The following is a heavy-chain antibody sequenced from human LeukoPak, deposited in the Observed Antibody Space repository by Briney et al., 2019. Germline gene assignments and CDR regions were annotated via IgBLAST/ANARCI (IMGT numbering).Heavy chain of an antibody. Sequence: GGSLRLSCAASGFTFSSYSMNWVRQAPGKGLEWVSSISSSSSYIYYADSAKGRFTISRDNAKNSLYLQMNSLRAEDTAVYYCARPRPTIVVVPAASDYWGQGTLVTVSS. CDR3: ARPRPTIVVVPAASDY. J-gene: IGHJ4*02. D-gene: IGHD2-2*01. CDR1: GFTFSSYS. V-gene: IGHV3-21*01. CDR2: ISSSSSYI.